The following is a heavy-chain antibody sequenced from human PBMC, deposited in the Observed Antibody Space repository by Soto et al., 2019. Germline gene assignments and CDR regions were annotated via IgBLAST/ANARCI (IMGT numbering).Heavy chain of an antibody. D-gene: IGHD2-2*01. V-gene: IGHV1-3*01. J-gene: IGHJ6*02. CDR3: ARGYVNLGVVV. CDR1: GSTFTAIT. Sequence: QVQFVQSGAEGKEPGASVKVSCKASGSTFTAITLHWVRQAPGQRLEWMGCIHAGSDNTEYSQKFQDRLTITRDTSASIVYMGLSRLRSEDTALFYCARGYVNLGVVVCGQGTTFTVSS. CDR2: IHAGSDNT.